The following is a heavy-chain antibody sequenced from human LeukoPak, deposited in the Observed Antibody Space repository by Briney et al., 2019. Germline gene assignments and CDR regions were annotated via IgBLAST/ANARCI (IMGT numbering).Heavy chain of an antibody. CDR2: INPSGGST. J-gene: IGHJ1*01. CDR3: ARGTYYYDSSGHTPLFQH. D-gene: IGHD3-22*01. CDR1: GYRFTSYY. Sequence: ASVKVSCKASGYRFTSYYMHWVRQAPGQGLEWMGIINPSGGSTSYAQKFQGRVTMTRDMSTSTVYMELSSLRSEDTAVYYCARGTYYYDSSGHTPLFQHWGQGTLVTVSS. V-gene: IGHV1-46*01.